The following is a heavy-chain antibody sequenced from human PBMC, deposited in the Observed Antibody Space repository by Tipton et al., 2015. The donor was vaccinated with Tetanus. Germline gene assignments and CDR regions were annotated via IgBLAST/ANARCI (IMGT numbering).Heavy chain of an antibody. CDR3: ARDPQFCTGSTCHSFDF. J-gene: IGHJ4*02. Sequence: QSGAEVKKPGESLKISCKGSGYSFTSYSIGWVRQMPGKGLEWMGVIYPADSDTRYSPSSQGQVTISADKSISTAYLQWSSLKASDTAMYYCARDPQFCTGSTCHSFDFWGQGTLVTVSS. CDR1: GYSFTSYS. V-gene: IGHV5-51*03. CDR2: IYPADSDT. D-gene: IGHD2-8*02.